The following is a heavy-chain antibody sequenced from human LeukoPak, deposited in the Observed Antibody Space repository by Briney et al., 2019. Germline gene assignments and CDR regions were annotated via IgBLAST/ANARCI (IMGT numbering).Heavy chain of an antibody. Sequence: HPGGSLRLSCAASGFTFSSYSMNWVRQAPGQGLEWVSFIGSSSSAIYYADSVKGRFTISRDNAKNSLYLQLNSLRDEDTAVYFCARETSNYFDSWGQGTLVTVSS. CDR2: IGSSSSAI. CDR3: ARETSNYFDS. D-gene: IGHD1-14*01. J-gene: IGHJ4*02. CDR1: GFTFSSYS. V-gene: IGHV3-48*02.